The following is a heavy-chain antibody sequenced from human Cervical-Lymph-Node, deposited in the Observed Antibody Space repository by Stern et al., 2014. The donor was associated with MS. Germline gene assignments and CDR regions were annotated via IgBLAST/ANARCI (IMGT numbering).Heavy chain of an antibody. V-gene: IGHV1-8*01. CDR3: ARGVSRPSRYYGMDV. D-gene: IGHD1-1*01. CDR2: MNPNNGNT. CDR1: GYTLTNND. J-gene: IGHJ6*02. Sequence: QMQLVQSGAEVKKPGASAKVSCKASGYTLTNNDIIWVRQATGQGLEWMGWMNPNNGNTGYAQKFQGRVTMTRDTSINTAYMELSSLRSEDTAVYYCARGVSRPSRYYGMDVWGQGTTVTVSS.